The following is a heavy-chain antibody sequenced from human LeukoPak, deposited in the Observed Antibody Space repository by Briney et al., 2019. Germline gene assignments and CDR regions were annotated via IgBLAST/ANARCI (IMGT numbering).Heavy chain of an antibody. V-gene: IGHV1-24*01. J-gene: IGHJ4*02. CDR2: FDPEDGET. D-gene: IGHD3-16*02. CDR3: ATVPPFMITFGGVIAGFFGY. CDR1: GYTLTELS. Sequence: GASVKVSCKVSGYTLTELSMHWVRQAPGKGLEWMGGFDPEDGETIYAQKFQGRVTMTEDPSTDTAYMELSSLRSGDTAVYYCATVPPFMITFGGVIAGFFGYWGQGTLVTVSS.